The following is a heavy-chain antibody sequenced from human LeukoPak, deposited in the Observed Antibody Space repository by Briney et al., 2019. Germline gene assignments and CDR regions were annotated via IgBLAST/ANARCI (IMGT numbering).Heavy chain of an antibody. CDR3: ARDAY. V-gene: IGHV4-59*11. CDR1: GVSIGSHY. Sequence: SETLSLTCSVSGVSIGSHYWSWIRQSPGRGLEWIGCVYNSGTTVYNPSLTGRVTISVDTSKNQYSLNLRSVTAADAAVYYCARDAYWGQGILVTVSS. CDR2: VYNSGTT. J-gene: IGHJ4*02.